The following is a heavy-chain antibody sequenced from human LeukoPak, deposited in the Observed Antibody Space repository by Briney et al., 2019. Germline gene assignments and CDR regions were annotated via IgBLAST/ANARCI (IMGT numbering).Heavy chain of an antibody. CDR1: GFTFSSYW. Sequence: GGSLRLSCAASGFTFSSYWMHWVRQAPGKGLVWVSRINSDGSSPSYADSVKGRFTISRDNAKNTLYLQMNSLRAEDTAVYYCARDRKQQLTLDVWGKGTTVTVSS. J-gene: IGHJ6*04. CDR2: INSDGSSP. D-gene: IGHD6-13*01. V-gene: IGHV3-74*01. CDR3: ARDRKQQLTLDV.